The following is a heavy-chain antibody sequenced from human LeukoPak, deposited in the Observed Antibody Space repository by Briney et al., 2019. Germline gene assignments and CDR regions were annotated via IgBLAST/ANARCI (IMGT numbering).Heavy chain of an antibody. CDR2: IRYDGSNK. CDR1: GFTFSSYG. D-gene: IGHD2-2*01. Sequence: GGSLRLSCAASGFTFSSYGMHWVRQAPGKGLEWVAFIRYDGSNKYYADSVKGRFTISRDNSKNTLYLQMNSLRAEDTAVYYCAKWPDIVVVPAAPDVWGKGTTVTVSS. CDR3: AKWPDIVVVPAAPDV. V-gene: IGHV3-30*02. J-gene: IGHJ6*04.